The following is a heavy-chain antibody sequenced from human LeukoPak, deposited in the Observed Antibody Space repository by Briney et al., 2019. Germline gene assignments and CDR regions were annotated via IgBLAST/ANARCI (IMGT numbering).Heavy chain of an antibody. CDR3: ARESNYYPIVLMVYATAWGVRDAFDI. CDR2: ISYDGSNK. Sequence: GRSLRLSCAASGFTFSSYAMHWVRQAPGKGLEWVAVISYDGSNKYYADSVKGRFTISRDNSKNTLYLQMNSLRAEDTAVYYCARESNYYPIVLMVYATAWGVRDAFDIWGQGTMVTVSS. CDR1: GFTFSSYA. V-gene: IGHV3-30-3*01. D-gene: IGHD2-8*01. J-gene: IGHJ3*02.